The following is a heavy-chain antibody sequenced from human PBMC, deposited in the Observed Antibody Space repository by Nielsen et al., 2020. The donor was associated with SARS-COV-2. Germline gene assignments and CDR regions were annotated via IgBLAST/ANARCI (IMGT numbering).Heavy chain of an antibody. CDR1: GGSISSYY. V-gene: IGHV4-34*01. Sequence: SETLSLTCTVSGGSISSYYWSWIRQPPGKGLEWIGEINHSGSTNYNPSLKSRVTISVDTSKNQFSLKLSSVTAADTAVYFCATVGVYVWGIYRWDSDYWGQGSLITVSS. J-gene: IGHJ4*02. CDR3: ATVGVYVWGIYRWDSDY. D-gene: IGHD3-16*02. CDR2: INHSGST.